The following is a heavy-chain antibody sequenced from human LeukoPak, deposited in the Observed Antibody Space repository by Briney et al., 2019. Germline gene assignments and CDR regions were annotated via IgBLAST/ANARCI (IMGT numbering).Heavy chain of an antibody. CDR1: GFTFSSHS. V-gene: IGHV3-21*01. D-gene: IGHD6-19*01. Sequence: PGGSLTLACGISGFTFSSHSLNLVRQAPGDGLEWASFISTSSSYIYYADSVKGRFTISRDNARNSLYLQMNSLRPEDTAVYYCASQTTRRLPIAVADYFDYWGQGTLVTVSS. CDR2: ISTSSSYI. J-gene: IGHJ4*02. CDR3: ASQTTRRLPIAVADYFDY.